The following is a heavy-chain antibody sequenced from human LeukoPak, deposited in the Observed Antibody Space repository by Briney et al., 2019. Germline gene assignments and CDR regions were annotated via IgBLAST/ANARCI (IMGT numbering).Heavy chain of an antibody. Sequence: GGSLRLSCAASGVTFSSYAMSWVRQAPGKGLEWVSAISGSGGGTYYTDSVKGRFTISRDNSENTLYLQMSSLRAEDTAVYYCAKGDGYSHAFDIWGQGTMVTVSS. J-gene: IGHJ3*02. CDR3: AKGDGYSHAFDI. D-gene: IGHD5-24*01. CDR2: ISGSGGGT. V-gene: IGHV3-23*01. CDR1: GVTFSSYA.